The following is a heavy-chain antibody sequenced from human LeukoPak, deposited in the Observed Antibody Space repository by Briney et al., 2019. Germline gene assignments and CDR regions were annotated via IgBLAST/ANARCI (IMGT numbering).Heavy chain of an antibody. V-gene: IGHV3-33*06. CDR3: AKVVQYTASTGTGLDY. CDR1: GFTFSNYG. D-gene: IGHD6-13*01. J-gene: IGHJ4*02. CDR2: IWYDGSYK. Sequence: GGSLRLSCAASGFTFSNYGMHWVRQAPGKGLDWVAVIWYDGSYKYYADSVKGRFTISRDNSKNTPYLQMNSLTAEDTAVYYCAKVVQYTASTGTGLDYWGQGTLVTVSS.